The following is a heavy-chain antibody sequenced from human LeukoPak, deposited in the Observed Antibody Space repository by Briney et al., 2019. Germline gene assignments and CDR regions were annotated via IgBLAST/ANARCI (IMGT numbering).Heavy chain of an antibody. CDR1: GFTFNNYA. V-gene: IGHV3-23*01. J-gene: IGHJ3*02. CDR2: IGSDGKT. D-gene: IGHD4-17*01. Sequence: GGSLRLFCAASGFTFNNYALNWVRQASGKGLELVSAIGSDGKTYYADSVRGRFTISRDNSKNMLYLQINSLRADDTAVYYCARETTVTFPDAFDIWGQGTMVTVSS. CDR3: ARETTVTFPDAFDI.